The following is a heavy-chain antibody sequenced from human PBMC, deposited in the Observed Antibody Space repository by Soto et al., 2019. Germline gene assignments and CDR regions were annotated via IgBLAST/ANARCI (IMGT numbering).Heavy chain of an antibody. J-gene: IGHJ6*02. CDR3: ARNFFVYGMDV. D-gene: IGHD3-16*01. CDR2: IYYSGST. Sequence: SETLSLTCTVSGGSISSYCWSWIRQPPGKGLEWIGYIYYSGSTNYNPSLKSRVTISVDTSKNQFSLKLSSVTAADTAVYYCARNFFVYGMDVWGQGTTVTVSS. V-gene: IGHV4-59*01. CDR1: GGSISSYC.